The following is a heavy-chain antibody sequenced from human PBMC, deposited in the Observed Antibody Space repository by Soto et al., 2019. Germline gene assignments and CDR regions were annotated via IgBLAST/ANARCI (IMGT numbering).Heavy chain of an antibody. CDR2: ISGSGANT. CDR1: GFTFSGYA. Sequence: VGSLRLSCAASGFTFSGYAMTWVRQAPGKGLEWVSSISGSGANTYYADSVKGRFIISRDNSKNTVSLQMNSLRADDTAVYYCGKSPDFYYYGMDVWGQGTTVTVSS. J-gene: IGHJ6*02. CDR3: GKSPDFYYYGMDV. V-gene: IGHV3-23*01.